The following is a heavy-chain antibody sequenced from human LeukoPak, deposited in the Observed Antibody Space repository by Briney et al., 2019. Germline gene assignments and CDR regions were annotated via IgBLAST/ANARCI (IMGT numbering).Heavy chain of an antibody. D-gene: IGHD2-15*01. CDR1: GGTFISYA. CDR3: ARSGLGGYYYYGMDV. CDR2: IIPIFGTA. Sequence: SVKVSCKASGGTFISYAISWVRQAPGQGLEWMGGIIPIFGTANYAQKFQGRVTITVDESTSTAYMELSSLRSEDTAVYYCARSGLGGYYYYGMDVWGKGTTVTVSS. V-gene: IGHV1-69*13. J-gene: IGHJ6*04.